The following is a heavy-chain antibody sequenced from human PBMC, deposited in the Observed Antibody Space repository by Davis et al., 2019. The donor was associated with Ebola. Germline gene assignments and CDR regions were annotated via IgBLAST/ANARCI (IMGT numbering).Heavy chain of an antibody. D-gene: IGHD4-17*01. J-gene: IGHJ4*02. Sequence: GESLKISCKGSGYSFISYWIGWVRQMPGKGLEWMGIIYPGDSDTTYSPSFQGQITISADRSITTAYLQWGSLKASDTAMYYCARRNGDYGQPDYWGQGTLVTVSS. V-gene: IGHV5-51*01. CDR3: ARRNGDYGQPDY. CDR2: IYPGDSDT. CDR1: GYSFISYW.